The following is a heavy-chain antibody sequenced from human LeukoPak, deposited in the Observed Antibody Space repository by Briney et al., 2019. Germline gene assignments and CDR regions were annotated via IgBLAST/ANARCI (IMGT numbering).Heavy chain of an antibody. CDR1: GFTVSSNY. V-gene: IGHV3-53*01. J-gene: IGHJ4*02. Sequence: PGGSLRLSCAAAGFTVSSNYMSWVRQAPGEGLEWVAVIYSGGSTYYADSVKGRFTIPRDNSKNTLYLQMNSLRADDTAVYYCARCVAGVMESYFDYWGQGTLVTVSS. CDR2: IYSGGST. CDR3: ARCVAGVMESYFDY. D-gene: IGHD6-19*01.